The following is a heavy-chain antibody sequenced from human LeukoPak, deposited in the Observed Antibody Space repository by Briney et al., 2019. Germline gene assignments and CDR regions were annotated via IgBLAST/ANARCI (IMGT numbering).Heavy chain of an antibody. V-gene: IGHV4-39*07. Sequence: SETLSLTCTVSGGSISSSSYYWGWIRQPPGKGLEWIGSIYYSGSTYYNPSLKSRVTISVDTSKNQFSLKLSSVTAADTAVYYCARVFSYYDSSGYHPPTFYYFDYWGQGTLVTVSS. CDR1: GGSISSSSYY. CDR3: ARVFSYYDSSGYHPPTFYYFDY. J-gene: IGHJ4*02. CDR2: IYYSGST. D-gene: IGHD3-22*01.